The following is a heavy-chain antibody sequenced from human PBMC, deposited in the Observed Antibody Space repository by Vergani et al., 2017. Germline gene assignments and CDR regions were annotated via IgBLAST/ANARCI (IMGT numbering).Heavy chain of an antibody. CDR3: ASGDSGSGPFDY. D-gene: IGHD1-26*01. Sequence: QVQLVQSGAEVKKPGASVKVSCKVSGYTLTELSMHWVRQAPGKGLEWMGGFDPEDGETIYAQKFQGRVTMTEDTSTDTAYMELSRLRSDDTAVYCCASGDSGSGPFDYWGQGTLVTVSS. CDR2: FDPEDGET. V-gene: IGHV1-24*01. CDR1: GYTLTELS. J-gene: IGHJ4*02.